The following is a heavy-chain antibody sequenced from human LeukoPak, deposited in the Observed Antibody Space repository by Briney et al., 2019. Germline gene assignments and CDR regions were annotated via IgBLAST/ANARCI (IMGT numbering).Heavy chain of an antibody. CDR2: IYYSGST. CDR3: ARAGPWAGRNYYYMDV. D-gene: IGHD6-19*01. J-gene: IGHJ6*03. Sequence: SETLSLTCTVSGCSISSYYWSWIRQPPGKGLEWIGYIYYSGSTNYNPSLKSRVTISVDTSENQFSLKLSSVTAADTAVYYCARAGPWAGRNYYYMDVWGKGTTVTVSS. V-gene: IGHV4-59*01. CDR1: GCSISSYY.